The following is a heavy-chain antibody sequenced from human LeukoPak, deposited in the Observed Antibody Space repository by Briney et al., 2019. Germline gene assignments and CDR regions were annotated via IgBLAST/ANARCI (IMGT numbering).Heavy chain of an antibody. J-gene: IGHJ4*02. CDR2: ISYDGSNK. CDR3: ARVPREGYCSSTSCYNHY. V-gene: IGHV3-30-3*01. Sequence: PGGSLRLSCAASGFTFSSYAMHWVRQAPGKGLEWVAVISYDGSNKYYADSVKGRFTISRDNSKNTLYLQMNSLRAEDTAVYYCARVPREGYCSSTSCYNHYWGQGTLVTVSS. D-gene: IGHD2-2*02. CDR1: GFTFSSYA.